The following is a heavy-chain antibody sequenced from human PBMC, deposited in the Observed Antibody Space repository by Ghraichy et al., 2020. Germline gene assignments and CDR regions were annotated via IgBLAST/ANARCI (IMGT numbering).Heavy chain of an antibody. J-gene: IGHJ4*02. CDR2: INHSGST. D-gene: IGHD3-3*01. V-gene: IGHV4-34*01. CDR1: SGSFSGYY. CDR3: ARRVTVIIAIDS. Sequence: ETLSLTCAVYSGSFSGYYWSWIRQPPGKGLEWIGEINHSGSTNYNPSLKSRVTISVDTSKNQFSLKLSSVTAADTAVYYCARRVTVIIAIDSWGQGTLVTVSP.